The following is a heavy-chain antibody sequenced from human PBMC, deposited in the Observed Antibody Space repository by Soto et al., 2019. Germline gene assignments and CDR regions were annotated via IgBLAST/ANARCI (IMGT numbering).Heavy chain of an antibody. CDR3: ARHPDPEDYYMDV. CDR2: IYYSGST. V-gene: IGHV4-39*01. Sequence: SETLSLTCTVSGGSISSSSYYWGWIRQPPGKGLEWIGSIYYSGSTYYNPSLKSRVTISVDTSKNQFSLKLSSVTAADTAVYYCARHPDPEDYYMDVWGKGTTVTVSS. J-gene: IGHJ6*03. CDR1: GGSISSSSYY.